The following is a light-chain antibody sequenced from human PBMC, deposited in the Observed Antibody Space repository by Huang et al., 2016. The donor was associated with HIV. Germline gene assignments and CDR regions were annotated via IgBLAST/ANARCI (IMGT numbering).Light chain of an antibody. V-gene: IGKV1-13*02. CDR1: QDIGTS. CDR3: QQLHSYPIT. CDR2: GAS. J-gene: IGKJ5*01. Sequence: AVHLTQSPSSLSASVGDTVIISCRASQDIGTSLAWYQHKTGKAPKLLISGASSLQAGVPSRFSGDSAGTYFTHFINDLQTEDFATYYCQQLHSYPITFGQGTRLDIK.